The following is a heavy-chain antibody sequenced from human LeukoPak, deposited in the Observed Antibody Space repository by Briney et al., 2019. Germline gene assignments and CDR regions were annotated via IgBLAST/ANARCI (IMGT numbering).Heavy chain of an antibody. D-gene: IGHD5-12*01. V-gene: IGHV3-23*01. J-gene: IGHJ1*01. CDR2: ISASGP. Sequence: GSLRLSCAASGFPFSRLAMTWVRQAPGKGLEWVSNISASGPYYADAVRGRFTISRDNSRNTLSLQMDSLRAEDTAIYYCASDIDDFNTLPPIFQHWGQGTLVTVSS. CDR3: ASDIDDFNTLPPIFQH. CDR1: GFPFSRLA.